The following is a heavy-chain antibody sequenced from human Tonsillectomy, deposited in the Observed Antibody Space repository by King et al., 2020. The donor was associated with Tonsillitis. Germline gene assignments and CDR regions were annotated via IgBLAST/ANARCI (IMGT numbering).Heavy chain of an antibody. J-gene: IGHJ4*02. Sequence: VQLQESGPGLVKSSETLSLTCSVSGYSISSGYYWGWIRQPPGRGLEWIGTIFHSGSTYYNPSLKGRAIISVDTSKNQFSLKLNSVTAADTAVYYCARGHAYNGYWGQGTLVTVSS. V-gene: IGHV4-38-2*02. CDR3: ARGHAYNGY. CDR1: GYSISSGYY. D-gene: IGHD2-8*01. CDR2: IFHSGST.